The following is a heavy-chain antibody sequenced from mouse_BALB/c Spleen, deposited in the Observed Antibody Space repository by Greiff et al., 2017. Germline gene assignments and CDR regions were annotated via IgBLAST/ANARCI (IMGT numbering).Heavy chain of an antibody. CDR1: GYTFSSYW. J-gene: IGHJ4*01. CDR3: ARVPLYGNYAMDY. Sequence: QVQLKESGAELMKPGASVKISCKATGYTFSSYWIEWVKQRPGHGLEWIGEILPGSGSTNYNEKFKGKATFTADTSSNTAYMQLSSLTSEDSAVYYCARVPLYGNYAMDYWGQGTSVTVSS. CDR2: ILPGSGST. V-gene: IGHV1-9*01. D-gene: IGHD2-1*01.